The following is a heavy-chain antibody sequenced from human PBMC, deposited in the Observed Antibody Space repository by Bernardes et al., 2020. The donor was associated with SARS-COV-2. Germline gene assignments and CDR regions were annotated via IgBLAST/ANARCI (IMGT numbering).Heavy chain of an antibody. CDR1: GGSISNNNW. CDR3: ARGSAVAAGFDY. D-gene: IGHD6-19*01. Sequence: SETLSLTCAVSGGSISNNNWWTCVRQSPEKGLEWIAEIHHSGSTNYNPSLEGRVTISLDKSKNQFSLRLYSVTAADTAVYYCARGSAVAAGFDYWGQGTLVTVSS. J-gene: IGHJ4*02. V-gene: IGHV4-4*02. CDR2: IHHSGST.